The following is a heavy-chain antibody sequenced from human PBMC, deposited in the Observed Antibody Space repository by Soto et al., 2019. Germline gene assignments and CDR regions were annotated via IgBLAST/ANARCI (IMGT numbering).Heavy chain of an antibody. CDR3: ARRLQSAAAGTNYFDY. V-gene: IGHV4-34*01. J-gene: IGHJ4*02. Sequence: SETLSLTCAVYGGSFSGYYWSWIRQPPGKGLEWIGEINHSGSTNYNPSLKSRVTISVDTSKNQFSLKLSSVTAADTAVYYCARRLQSAAAGTNYFDYWGQGTLVTVSS. CDR2: INHSGST. CDR1: GGSFSGYY. D-gene: IGHD6-13*01.